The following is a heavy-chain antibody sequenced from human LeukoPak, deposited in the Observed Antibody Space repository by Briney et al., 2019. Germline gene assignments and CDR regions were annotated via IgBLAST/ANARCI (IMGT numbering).Heavy chain of an antibody. J-gene: IGHJ4*02. V-gene: IGHV3-23*01. CDR3: ATLSYDYYVSSGLQIS. CDR2: IRGSGGIT. D-gene: IGHD3-22*01. Sequence: PGGSLRLSCAASGFTLSSFAMSWVRQAPGKGLEWVSAIRGSGGITHYADSVKGRFAISRDDSKNTVYLQMNSLRDEDSAVYYCATLSYDYYVSSGLQISWGQGTLVTVSS. CDR1: GFTLSSFA.